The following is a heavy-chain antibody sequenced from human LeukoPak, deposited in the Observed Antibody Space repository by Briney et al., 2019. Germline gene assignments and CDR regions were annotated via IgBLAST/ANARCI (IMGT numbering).Heavy chain of an antibody. CDR1: GFTFSSYA. Sequence: GGSLRLSCAASGFTFSSYAMSGVRQAPGKGLEWVSAISGSGGSTYYADSVKGRFTISRDNSNNTLYLQMDSLKTEDTGVYYCTTDGPTYMPQVDYWGQGTLVTVSS. CDR2: ISGSGGST. J-gene: IGHJ4*02. D-gene: IGHD2-2*01. CDR3: TTDGPTYMPQVDY. V-gene: IGHV3-23*01.